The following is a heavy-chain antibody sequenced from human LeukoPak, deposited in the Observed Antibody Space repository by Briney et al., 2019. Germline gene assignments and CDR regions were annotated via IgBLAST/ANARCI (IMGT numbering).Heavy chain of an antibody. Sequence: GGSLRLSRAASGFTFSSYAMSWVRQAPGKGLEWVSAISGSGGSTYYADSVKGRFTISRDNSKNTLYLQMNSLKTEDTAVYYCATESNDYGDYWGQGTLVTVSS. CDR2: ISGSGGST. V-gene: IGHV3-23*01. CDR3: ATESNDYGDY. J-gene: IGHJ4*02. CDR1: GFTFSSYA.